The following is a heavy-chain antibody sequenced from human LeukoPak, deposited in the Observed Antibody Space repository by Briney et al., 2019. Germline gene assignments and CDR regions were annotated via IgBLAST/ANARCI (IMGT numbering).Heavy chain of an antibody. CDR1: GGSISIYY. D-gene: IGHD5-24*01. CDR3: ASRQSPGAFDI. J-gene: IGHJ3*02. V-gene: IGHV4-59*08. CDR2: IYHSGST. Sequence: SETLSLTCTVSGGSISIYYWNWLRQSPGKGLEWIGYIYHSGSTNYNPSLTSRVTISADTSKNQFSLKLNSVTAANTAVYYCASRQSPGAFDIWGQGTMVTVSS.